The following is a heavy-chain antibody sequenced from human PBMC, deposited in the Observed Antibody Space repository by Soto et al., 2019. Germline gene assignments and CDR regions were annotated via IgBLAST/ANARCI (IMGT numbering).Heavy chain of an antibody. Sequence: QVQLVESGGGVVQPGRSLRLSCAASGFTFSSYGMHWVRQAPGKGLEWVAVISYDGSNKYYADSVKGRFTISRDNSKNTLYLQMNSMRAEDTAVSYWANSPAHREWLFDYWGQGTLVTVSS. V-gene: IGHV3-30*18. J-gene: IGHJ4*02. CDR3: ANSPAHREWLFDY. CDR2: ISYDGSNK. CDR1: GFTFSSYG. D-gene: IGHD3-3*01.